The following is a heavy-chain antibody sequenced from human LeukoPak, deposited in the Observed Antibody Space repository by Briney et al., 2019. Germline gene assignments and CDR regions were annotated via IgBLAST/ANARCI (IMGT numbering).Heavy chain of an antibody. CDR1: GFSFPSYA. V-gene: IGHV3-23*01. J-gene: IGHJ4*02. Sequence: PGGSLRLSCVASGFSFPSYAMSSLRQAPTRGLEGDSSLRGHDDPFYADPAKARYTLSRDVSRNTLSLQLNSLSVDHRPVYHCAKASWVADAAAVYWGQGTLVTVSS. D-gene: IGHD3-16*01. CDR3: AKASWVADAAAVY. CDR2: LRGHDDP.